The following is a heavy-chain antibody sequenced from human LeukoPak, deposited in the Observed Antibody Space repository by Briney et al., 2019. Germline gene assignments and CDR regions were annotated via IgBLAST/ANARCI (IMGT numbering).Heavy chain of an antibody. V-gene: IGHV1-2*02. CDR2: FSPNSGVT. D-gene: IGHD1-26*01. CDR3: AREESIVGATIGY. CDR1: GYTFTGYY. Sequence: ASVKVSCKASGYTFTGYYMHWVRQAPGQGLEWMGWFSPNSGVTKYAQKFQGRVTMTRDTSISTAYMELSRLRSDDTAVYYCAREESIVGATIGYWGQGTLVTVSS. J-gene: IGHJ4*02.